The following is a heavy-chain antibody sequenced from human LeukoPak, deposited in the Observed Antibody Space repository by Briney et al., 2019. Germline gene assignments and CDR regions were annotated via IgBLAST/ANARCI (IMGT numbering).Heavy chain of an antibody. CDR3: ASSGYSSVAYCFDY. D-gene: IGHD3-22*01. J-gene: IGHJ4*02. Sequence: ASVKVSCKASGGTFSSYAISWVRQAPGQGLEWMGGIIPIFGTANYAQKFQGRVTITVDESTSTAYMELSSLRSEDTAVYYCASSGYSSVAYCFDYWGQGTLVTVSS. CDR1: GGTFSSYA. V-gene: IGHV1-69*01. CDR2: IIPIFGTA.